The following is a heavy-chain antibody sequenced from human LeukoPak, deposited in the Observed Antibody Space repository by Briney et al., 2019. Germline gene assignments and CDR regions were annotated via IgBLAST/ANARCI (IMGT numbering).Heavy chain of an antibody. V-gene: IGHV3-53*04. CDR2: IYSGGST. CDR1: GFTVSSNY. D-gene: IGHD3-16*01. CDR3: ARGQFNGGELNY. Sequence: TGGSLRLSCAASGFTVSSNYKSWVRHAPGKGLECVSDIYSGGSTYYADSVKGRFTISRHNSKNTLYLQMNSLRAEDTAVYYCARGQFNGGELNYWGQGTLVTVSS. J-gene: IGHJ4*02.